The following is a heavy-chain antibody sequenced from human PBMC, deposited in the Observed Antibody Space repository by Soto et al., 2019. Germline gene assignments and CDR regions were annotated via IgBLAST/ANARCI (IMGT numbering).Heavy chain of an antibody. J-gene: IGHJ5*02. CDR1: GDYIHVGGYY. D-gene: IGHD1-1*01. CDR2: IYYTGKT. CDR3: GRDLTSNANCIDH. Sequence: SETLSLTCSVSGDYIHVGGYYWTWIRQRPGKGLEWMGYIYYTGKTYYNPSLESRLTMSVDRSKNQFSLRLTSVTAADTAVYFCGRDLTSNANCIDHWGQGTLGTVFS. V-gene: IGHV4-31*03.